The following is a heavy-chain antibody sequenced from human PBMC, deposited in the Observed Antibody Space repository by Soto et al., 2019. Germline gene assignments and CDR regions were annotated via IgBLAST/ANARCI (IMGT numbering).Heavy chain of an antibody. J-gene: IGHJ4*02. CDR3: ARGTSWQLPFDY. CDR2: ISYSGST. D-gene: IGHD6-13*01. Sequence: QVQLQESGPGLVKPSETLSLTCTVSSDSISSYYWSWIRQPPGKRLEWIGYISYSGSTDYNPSLKSRVTISVDTYKHQFSLKVSSVTAADTAVYYCARGTSWQLPFDYWGQGTLVTVSS. CDR1: SDSISSYY. V-gene: IGHV4-59*01.